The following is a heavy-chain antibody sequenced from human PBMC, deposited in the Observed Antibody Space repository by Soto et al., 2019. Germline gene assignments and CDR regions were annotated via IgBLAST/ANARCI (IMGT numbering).Heavy chain of an antibody. V-gene: IGHV3-23*01. CDR3: ARSPRGMAGTGYYYYGMDV. J-gene: IGHJ6*02. CDR2: LSGSGGST. CDR1: GFTFSSYA. Sequence: PGGSLRLSCAASGFTFSSYAMSWVRQAPGKGLEWVSALSGSGGSTYYADSVKGRFTISRDNSKNSLYLQMNSLRAEDTAVYYCARSPRGMAGTGYYYYGMDVWGQGTTVTVSS. D-gene: IGHD6-19*01.